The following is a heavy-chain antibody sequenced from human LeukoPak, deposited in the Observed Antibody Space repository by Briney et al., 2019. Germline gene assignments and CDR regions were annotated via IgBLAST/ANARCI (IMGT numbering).Heavy chain of an antibody. D-gene: IGHD3-9*01. CDR2: INHSGST. CDR1: GGSFSGYY. V-gene: IGHV4-34*01. J-gene: IGHJ5*02. Sequence: SETLSLTCAVYGGSFSGYYWSWIRQPPGKGREGVGEINHSGSTNYNPSLKSRVTISVDTSKNQFSLKLSSVTAADTAVYYCAREMPLLRYFDWLPGGWFDPWGQGTLVTVSS. CDR3: AREMPLLRYFDWLPGGWFDP.